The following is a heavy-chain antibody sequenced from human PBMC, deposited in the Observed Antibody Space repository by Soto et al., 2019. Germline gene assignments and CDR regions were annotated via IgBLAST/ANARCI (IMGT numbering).Heavy chain of an antibody. CDR3: AREIGRGAAQTNYMDV. CDR1: GFTVSSNY. CDR2: IYSGGST. D-gene: IGHD1-26*01. Sequence: EVQLVESGGGLVQPGGSLRLSCAASGFTVSSNYMSWVRQAPGKGLEWVSVIYSGGSTFYADSVKGRFTISRDNSKNTVYLQMNSLRADDAGVYYCAREIGRGAAQTNYMDVWCKGTTVTVS. V-gene: IGHV3-66*01. J-gene: IGHJ6*03.